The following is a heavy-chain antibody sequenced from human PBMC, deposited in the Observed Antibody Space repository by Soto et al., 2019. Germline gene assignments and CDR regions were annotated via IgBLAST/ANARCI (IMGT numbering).Heavy chain of an antibody. D-gene: IGHD1-1*01. CDR2: INPNSGGT. CDR3: AGALERRFGFGFDY. Sequence: QVQLVQSGAEVKKPGASVKVSCKASGYTFTGYYMHWVRQAPGQGLEWMGWINPNSGGTNYAQKFQGWVTMTRDTXXRTAAMELSRLRSDDTAVYYCAGALERRFGFGFDYWGQGTLVTVSS. CDR1: GYTFTGYY. V-gene: IGHV1-2*04. J-gene: IGHJ4*02.